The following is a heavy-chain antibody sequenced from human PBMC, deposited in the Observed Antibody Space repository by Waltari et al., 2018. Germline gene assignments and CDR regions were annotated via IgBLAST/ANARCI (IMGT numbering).Heavy chain of an antibody. Sequence: EVQLLESGGGLVQPGGSLRLSCAASGFTFSSYAMSWVRQAPGKGLEWVSAISGSGGRPYYADSVKGRFTISRDNSKNTLYLQMNSLRAEDTAVYYCAKDGLDCSSTSCYLYYYYGMDVWGQGTTVTVSS. CDR2: ISGSGGRP. D-gene: IGHD2-2*01. J-gene: IGHJ6*02. CDR1: GFTFSSYA. V-gene: IGHV3-23*01. CDR3: AKDGLDCSSTSCYLYYYYGMDV.